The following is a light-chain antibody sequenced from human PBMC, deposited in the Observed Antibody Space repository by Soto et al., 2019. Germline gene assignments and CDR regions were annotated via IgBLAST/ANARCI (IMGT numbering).Light chain of an antibody. CDR1: NSDVGGYNY. Sequence: QSALTQPASVSGSPGQSIIISCTGSNSDVGGYNYVSWYQQHPGNVPKLIIYDVTHRPSGVSDRLSGSKSGNTASLTISGLQADDEADYYCSSYTSSDTLVFGGGTKLTVL. J-gene: IGLJ3*02. CDR2: DVT. V-gene: IGLV2-14*03. CDR3: SSYTSSDTLV.